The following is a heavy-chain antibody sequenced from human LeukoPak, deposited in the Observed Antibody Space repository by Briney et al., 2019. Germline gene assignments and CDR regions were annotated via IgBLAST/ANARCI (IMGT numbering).Heavy chain of an antibody. Sequence: SETLSLTCTVSGGSINSSSYYWGWVRQPPGKGLEWIGSMYYRGSTYYNPSLKSRVTISVDTSKNQFSLKLSSVTAADTAVYYCAREPWVLRLGELSPDAFDIWGQGTMVTVSS. CDR2: MYYRGST. J-gene: IGHJ3*02. CDR3: AREPWVLRLGELSPDAFDI. V-gene: IGHV4-39*07. D-gene: IGHD3-16*02. CDR1: GGSINSSSYY.